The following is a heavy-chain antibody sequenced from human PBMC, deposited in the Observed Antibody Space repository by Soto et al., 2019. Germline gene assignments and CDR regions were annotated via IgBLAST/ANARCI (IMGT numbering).Heavy chain of an antibody. CDR2: IIPIFGTA. Sequence: SVKVSCKASGGTFSSYAISWVRQAPGQGLEWMGGIIPIFGTANYAQKFQGRVTITADESTSTAYMELSSLRSEDTAVYYCERLGDSIGYYHLDWYFDRWCRENPVTVSS. V-gene: IGHV1-69*13. D-gene: IGHD3-22*01. CDR3: ERLGDSIGYYHLDWYFDR. CDR1: GGTFSSYA. J-gene: IGHJ2*01.